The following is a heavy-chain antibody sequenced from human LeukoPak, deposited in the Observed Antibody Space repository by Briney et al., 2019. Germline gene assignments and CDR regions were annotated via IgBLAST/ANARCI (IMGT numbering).Heavy chain of an antibody. CDR1: GFTFSSYS. J-gene: IGHJ4*02. CDR3: VRHRTASDY. V-gene: IGHV3-21*01. Sequence: GGSLRLSCAASGFTFSSYSMNWVRQAPGKGLEWVSSITPRGDYIYYADSLKGRFTISRDNAKDSLYLQMSSLRAEDTAVYYCVRHRTASDYWGQGALVTVSS. D-gene: IGHD1-1*01. CDR2: ITPRGDYI.